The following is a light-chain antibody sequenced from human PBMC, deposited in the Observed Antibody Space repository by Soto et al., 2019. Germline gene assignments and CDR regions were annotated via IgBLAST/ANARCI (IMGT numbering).Light chain of an antibody. V-gene: IGLV2-11*01. Sequence: QSVLTQPRSVSGSPGQSVAMSCTGTSSDVGGYNYVSWYQQHPGKAPKLIIYDVTKRPSGVPDRFSGSSSGNTASLTISGLQAEDEADYFCCSYAGSYSYVFGTGTKVTVL. CDR2: DVT. CDR3: CSYAGSYSYV. CDR1: SSDVGGYNY. J-gene: IGLJ1*01.